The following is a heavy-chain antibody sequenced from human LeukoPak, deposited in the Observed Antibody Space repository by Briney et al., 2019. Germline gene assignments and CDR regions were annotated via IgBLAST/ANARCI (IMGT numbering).Heavy chain of an antibody. J-gene: IGHJ4*02. D-gene: IGHD3-16*02. Sequence: TGGSLRLSCAASEFTFSRYSMNWVRQAPGKGLEWLSYISSSSSTIYYADSVKGRFTISRDNAKNSLYLQMNSLRAEDTAVYYCALHDYVWGSYRYSYFDYWGQGTLVTVSS. CDR1: EFTFSRYS. CDR3: ALHDYVWGSYRYSYFDY. V-gene: IGHV3-48*04. CDR2: ISSSSSTI.